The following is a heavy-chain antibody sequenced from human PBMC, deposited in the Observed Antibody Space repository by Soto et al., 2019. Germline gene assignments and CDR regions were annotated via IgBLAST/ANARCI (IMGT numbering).Heavy chain of an antibody. CDR3: ARAFDDSSHYYGELGY. J-gene: IGHJ4*02. CDR2: IFYSGST. Sequence: PSETLSLTCTVSGGSISSGDYYWSWIRQPPGKGLEWIGYIFYSGSTYYNPSLKSRVTISIDTSKNQFSLKLSSVTAADTAVHYCARAFDDSSHYYGELGYWRQGTLVTAST. D-gene: IGHD3-22*01. CDR1: GGSISSGDYY. V-gene: IGHV4-30-4*01.